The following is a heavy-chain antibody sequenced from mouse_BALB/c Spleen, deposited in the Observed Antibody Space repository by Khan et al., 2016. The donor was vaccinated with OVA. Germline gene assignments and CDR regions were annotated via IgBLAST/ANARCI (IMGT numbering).Heavy chain of an antibody. CDR2: IYPSDSYT. Sequence: QVQLKQSGTELVRPGASVKLSCKASGYTFSNYWINWVKQRPGQGLEWIGNIYPSDSYTNYNQNFKDKATLTVDKSSNTAYMQLSSPTSEDSAVYYCSREVRLHYYAMDYWGQGTSVTVSS. CDR1: GYTFSNYW. V-gene: IGHV1-69*02. J-gene: IGHJ4*01. CDR3: SREVRLHYYAMDY. D-gene: IGHD2-14*01.